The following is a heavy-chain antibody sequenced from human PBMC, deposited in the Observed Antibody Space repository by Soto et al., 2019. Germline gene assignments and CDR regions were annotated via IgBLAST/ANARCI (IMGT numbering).Heavy chain of an antibody. CDR1: GGTFSNYP. D-gene: IGHD5-12*01. CDR2: IIPIFGTV. J-gene: IGHJ2*01. CDR3: ARGNHRWLQLWYFDL. Sequence: QVQLEQSGAEVKKPGSSVKVSCKASGGTFSNYPISWVRQAPGQGLEWMGGIIPIFGTVTYAQKFQGRVTITADESTSTAYMELSSLRSEDTAVYYCARGNHRWLQLWYFDLWGRGTLVTVSS. V-gene: IGHV1-69*12.